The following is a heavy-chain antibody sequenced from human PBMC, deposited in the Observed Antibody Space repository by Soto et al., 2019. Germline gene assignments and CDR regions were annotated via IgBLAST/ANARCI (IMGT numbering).Heavy chain of an antibody. V-gene: IGHV3-13*01. CDR2: IGTAGDT. CDR1: GFTFSSYD. CDR3: ARGSGDYQPHPLDP. D-gene: IGHD2-2*01. Sequence: EVQLVESGGGLVQPGGSLRLSCAASGFTFSSYDMHWVRQATGKGLEWVSAIGTAGDTYYQGSVKGPFTISRQNAKNSLYLQMNSLRAGDTAVYYCARGSGDYQPHPLDPWGQGALVTVSS. J-gene: IGHJ5*02.